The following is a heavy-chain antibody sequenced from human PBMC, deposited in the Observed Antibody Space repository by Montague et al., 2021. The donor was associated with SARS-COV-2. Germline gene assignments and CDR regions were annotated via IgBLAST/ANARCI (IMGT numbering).Heavy chain of an antibody. J-gene: IGHJ3*02. CDR2: IDWXDDK. CDR3: ARIWGATRGDAFDI. V-gene: IGHV2-70*01. CDR1: GFSLSTSGMC. Sequence: PALVKPTQTLTLTCTFSGFSLSTSGMCVSWIRQPPGKALEWLALIDWXDDKYYSTSLKTRLTISKDTSKNQVVLTMTNMDPVDTATYDCARIWGATRGDAFDIWGQGTMVTVSS. D-gene: IGHD1-26*01.